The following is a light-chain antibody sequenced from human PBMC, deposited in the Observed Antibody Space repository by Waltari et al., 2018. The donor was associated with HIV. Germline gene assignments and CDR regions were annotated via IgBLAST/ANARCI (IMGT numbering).Light chain of an antibody. CDR1: TSDVGGYYP. CDR2: EVS. Sequence: QSALTQPASVSGSPGQSITISCTGTTSDVGGYYPLSWYQQHPAKAPKILILEVSSRASGVSNRFACAKSGDTASLTISGLQAEDEAYYYCSSYTSSDTVVVGGGTKVTVL. CDR3: SSYTSSDTVV. J-gene: IGLJ2*01. V-gene: IGLV2-14*03.